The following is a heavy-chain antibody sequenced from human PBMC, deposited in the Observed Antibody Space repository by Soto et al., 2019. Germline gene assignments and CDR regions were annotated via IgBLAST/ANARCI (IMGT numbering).Heavy chain of an antibody. D-gene: IGHD4-17*01. J-gene: IGHJ4*02. CDR2: ISGDAGST. V-gene: IGHV3-23*01. CDR3: AKRVYGDYVWFDY. Sequence: EVQLLESGGGLVQPGGSLRLSCAASGFSFSDYAMSWDRQAPGKGLEWVSIISGDAGSTKYADSVKGRFTISRGNSKNTVYLQMNSLRAEDTAVYYWAKRVYGDYVWFDYWGQGTLVTVSS. CDR1: GFSFSDYA.